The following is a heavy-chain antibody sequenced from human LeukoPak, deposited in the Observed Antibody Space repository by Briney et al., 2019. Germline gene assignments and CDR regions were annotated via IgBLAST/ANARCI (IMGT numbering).Heavy chain of an antibody. V-gene: IGHV1-46*01. CDR3: ASGAVRGVIDY. Sequence: ASVKVSCKASGYTFTSYYMHWVRQAPGQGLEWMGIINPSGGSTSYAQKFQGRVTMTRDTSTSAVYMELSSLRSEDTAVYYCASGAVRGVIDYWGQGTLVTVSS. J-gene: IGHJ4*02. D-gene: IGHD3-10*01. CDR2: INPSGGST. CDR1: GYTFTSYY.